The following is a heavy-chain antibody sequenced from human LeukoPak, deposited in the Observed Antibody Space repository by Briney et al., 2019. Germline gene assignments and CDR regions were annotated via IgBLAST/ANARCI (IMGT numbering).Heavy chain of an antibody. CDR2: ISSSGSTI. CDR3: ARDSVASSGTVDY. Sequence: PGGSLRLSCAASGFTFSGYYMSWIRQAPGKGLEWVSYISSSGSTIYYADSVKGRFTISRDNAKNSLYLQMNSLRAEDTAVYYCARDSVASSGTVDYWGQGTLVTVSS. V-gene: IGHV3-11*01. CDR1: GFTFSGYY. J-gene: IGHJ4*02. D-gene: IGHD6-19*01.